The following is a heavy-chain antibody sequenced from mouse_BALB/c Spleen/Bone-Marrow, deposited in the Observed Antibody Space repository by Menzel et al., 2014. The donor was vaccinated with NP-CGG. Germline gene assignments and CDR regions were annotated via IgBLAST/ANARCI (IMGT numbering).Heavy chain of an antibody. J-gene: IGHJ1*01. V-gene: IGHV1-85*01. CDR2: IFPGDSTT. Sequence: VQLQQSGVELVKPGAPVKLSCKASGNTFTSYDINWVRQRPEQGLEWIGWIFPGDSTTKYNEKFKGKATLSTDKSSSTVHMQLSRLTSEDSAVYFCVRSRLRDWYFDVWGAGTTVTISS. D-gene: IGHD1-2*01. CDR1: GNTFTSYD. CDR3: VRSRLRDWYFDV.